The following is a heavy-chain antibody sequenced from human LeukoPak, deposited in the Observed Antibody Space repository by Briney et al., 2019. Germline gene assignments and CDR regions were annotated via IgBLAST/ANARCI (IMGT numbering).Heavy chain of an antibody. CDR2: VSWNRNPI. V-gene: IGHV3-9*01. Sequence: GGSLRLSCAASGFKFDDYAMHWVRQAPGKGLEWVSGVSWNRNPIDYADSVKGRFTISRDNAKKSLFLQMNSLRPEDTAFYYCVKEGGVAATGPFDYWGQGILVTVSS. J-gene: IGHJ4*02. CDR3: VKEGGVAATGPFDY. CDR1: GFKFDDYA. D-gene: IGHD6-13*01.